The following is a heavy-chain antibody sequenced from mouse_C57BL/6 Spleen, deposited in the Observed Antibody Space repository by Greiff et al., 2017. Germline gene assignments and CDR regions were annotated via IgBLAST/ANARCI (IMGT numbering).Heavy chain of an antibody. CDR2: ISNGGGST. V-gene: IGHV5-12*01. Sequence: EVKLMESGGGLVQPGGSLKLSCAASGFTFSDYYMYWVRQTPEKRLEWVGYISNGGGSTYYPDTVKGRFTISKDNAKNTLYLQLSRLKSEDTAMYYCARPKNYYGSSYWFACWGPGTLVTVSA. CDR3: ARPKNYYGSSYWFAC. J-gene: IGHJ3*01. CDR1: GFTFSDYY. D-gene: IGHD1-1*01.